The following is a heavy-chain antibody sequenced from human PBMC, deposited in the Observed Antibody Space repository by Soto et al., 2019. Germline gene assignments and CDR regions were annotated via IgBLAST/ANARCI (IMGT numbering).Heavy chain of an antibody. CDR1: GGSFSGYY. D-gene: IGHD3-3*01. CDR3: ARWGQRITIFGVVTPDFDY. J-gene: IGHJ4*02. Sequence: SETLSLTCAVYGGSFSGYYWSWIRQPPGKGLEWIGEINHSGSTNYNPSLKSRVTISVDTSKNQFSLKLSSVTAADTAVYYCARWGQRITIFGVVTPDFDYGGQGTLVTVSS. CDR2: INHSGST. V-gene: IGHV4-34*01.